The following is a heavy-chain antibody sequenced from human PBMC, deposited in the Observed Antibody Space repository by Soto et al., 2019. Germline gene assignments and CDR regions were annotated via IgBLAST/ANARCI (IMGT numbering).Heavy chain of an antibody. V-gene: IGHV3-53*01. J-gene: IGHJ4*02. CDR2: IYSGGTI. D-gene: IGHD5-12*01. CDR3: HGYGY. Sequence: EVQVVESGGGLIQPGGSLRLSCAVSGFTVTINYMSWVRQAPGKGLEWVSVIYSGGTIYYADSVKGRFTIARDTSKNTLYLQMNSLRGEDTAVYYCHGYGYWGQGTLVTVSS. CDR1: GFTVTINY.